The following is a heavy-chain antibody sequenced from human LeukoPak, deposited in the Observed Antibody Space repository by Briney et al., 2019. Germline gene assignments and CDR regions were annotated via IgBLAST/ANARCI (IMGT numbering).Heavy chain of an antibody. CDR3: AKWGDYDILTGYYDSDY. D-gene: IGHD3-9*01. CDR2: ISSSSSYI. Sequence: GGSLRLSCAASGFTFSSYSMNWVRQAPGKGLEWVSSISSSSSYIYYADSVKGRFTISRENSKNTLYLQMNSLRAEDTAVYYCAKWGDYDILTGYYDSDYWGQGTPVTVSP. CDR1: GFTFSSYS. J-gene: IGHJ4*02. V-gene: IGHV3-21*04.